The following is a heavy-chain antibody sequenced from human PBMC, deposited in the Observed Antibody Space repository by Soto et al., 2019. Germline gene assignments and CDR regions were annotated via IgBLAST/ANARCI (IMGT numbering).Heavy chain of an antibody. CDR1: GCTFTSYG. J-gene: IGHJ4*02. V-gene: IGHV1-18*01. D-gene: IGHD5-12*01. CDR2: ISAYNGNT. Sequence: ASVKVSCKASGCTFTSYGISWVRQAPGQGLEWMGWISAYNGNTNYAQKLQGRVTMTTDTSTSTAYMELRSLRSDDTAVYYCVEEIGGYSGYQVDYWGQGTLVTVSS. CDR3: VEEIGGYSGYQVDY.